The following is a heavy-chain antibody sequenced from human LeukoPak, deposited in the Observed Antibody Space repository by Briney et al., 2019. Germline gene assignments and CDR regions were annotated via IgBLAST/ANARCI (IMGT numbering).Heavy chain of an antibody. CDR1: GYTFTSYG. Sequence: GASAKVSCKASGYTFTSYGISWVRQAPGQGLEWMGWISAYNGNTNYAQKLQGRVTMTTDTSTSTAYMELRSLRSDDTAVYYCARDYGSVVVITTGTDYWGQGTLVTVSS. CDR3: ARDYGSVVVITTGTDY. V-gene: IGHV1-18*01. D-gene: IGHD3-22*01. J-gene: IGHJ4*02. CDR2: ISAYNGNT.